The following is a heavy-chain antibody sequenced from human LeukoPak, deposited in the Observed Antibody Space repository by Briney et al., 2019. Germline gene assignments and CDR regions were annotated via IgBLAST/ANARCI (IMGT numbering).Heavy chain of an antibody. CDR2: TNHSGST. Sequence: PSETLSLTCAVYGGSFSGYYWSWIRQPPGKGLEWIGETNHSGSTNYNPSLKSRVTISVDTSKNQFSLKLSSVTAADTAVYYCASRYVSSEVVIIPTAKNNWFDPWGQGTLVTVSS. D-gene: IGHD3-3*01. CDR1: GGSFSGYY. V-gene: IGHV4-34*01. CDR3: ASRYVSSEVVIIPTAKNNWFDP. J-gene: IGHJ5*02.